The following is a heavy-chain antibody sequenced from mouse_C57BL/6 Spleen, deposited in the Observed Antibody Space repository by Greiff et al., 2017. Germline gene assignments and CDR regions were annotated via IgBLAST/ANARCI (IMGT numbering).Heavy chain of an antibody. D-gene: IGHD3-3*01. CDR3: ATGTGAAWFAY. Sequence: QVQLQQSGPELVKPGASVKISCKASGYAFSSSWMNWVKQRPGKGLEWIGRIYPGDGDTNYNGKFKGKATLTADKSSSTAYMQLSSLTSEDSAVYFCATGTGAAWFAYWGQGTLVTVSA. J-gene: IGHJ3*01. CDR2: IYPGDGDT. CDR1: GYAFSSSW. V-gene: IGHV1-82*01.